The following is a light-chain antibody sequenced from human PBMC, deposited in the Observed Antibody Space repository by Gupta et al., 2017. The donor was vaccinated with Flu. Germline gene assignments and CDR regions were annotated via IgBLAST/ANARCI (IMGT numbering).Light chain of an antibody. J-gene: IGKJ1*01. CDR3: QQYGSAPGT. CDR2: GAS. CDR1: QSVSSNY. V-gene: IGKV3-20*01. Sequence: DIVLTQSPGTLSLSPGERATLSCWASQSVSSNYLAWYQQKPGQAPRLLIYGASSRATGIPDRFSGSGSGTDFTLTISRPEPEDSAVYYCQQYGSAPGTFGQGTKVEIK.